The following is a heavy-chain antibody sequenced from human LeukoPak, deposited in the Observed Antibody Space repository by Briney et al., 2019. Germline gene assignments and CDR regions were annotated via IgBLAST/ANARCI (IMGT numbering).Heavy chain of an antibody. CDR1: GGTFSSYA. CDR3: GIAPRIAAAGTNRFDP. Sequence: SVKVSCKASGGTFSSYAISWVRQAPGQGLEWMGRIIPILGIANYAQKFQGRVTITADKSTSTAYMELSSLRSEDMAVYYLGIAPRIAAAGTNRFDPWGQGTLVTVSS. V-gene: IGHV1-69*04. J-gene: IGHJ5*02. D-gene: IGHD6-13*01. CDR2: IIPILGIA.